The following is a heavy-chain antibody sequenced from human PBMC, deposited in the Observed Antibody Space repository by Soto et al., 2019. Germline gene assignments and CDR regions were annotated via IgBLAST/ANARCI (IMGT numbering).Heavy chain of an antibody. V-gene: IGHV4-61*01. CDR1: SGSINSENYF. CDR2: IYYSGST. J-gene: IGHJ5*02. CDR3: ARGILRSLQWFGP. D-gene: IGHD2-15*01. Sequence: PSKTLSLTCTVSSGSINSENYFWSWIRQPPGKGLEWIGYIYYSGSTNYNPSLKSRATISLDTSKNQFSLKMTSMTSADTAFYYCARGILRSLQWFGPWGQGTLVTVSS.